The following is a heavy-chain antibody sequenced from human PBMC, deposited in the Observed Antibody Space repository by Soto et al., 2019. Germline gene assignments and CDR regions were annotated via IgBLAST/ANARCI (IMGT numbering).Heavy chain of an antibody. CDR1: GFTFSSYS. V-gene: IGHV3-21*01. CDR3: ARDSGGPFDPYYMDV. J-gene: IGHJ6*03. Sequence: EVQLVESGGGLVKPGGSLRLSCAASGFTFSSYSMNWVRQAPGKGLEWVSSISSSSSYIYYADSVKGRFTISRDNAKNSLYLQMNSLRAEDTAVYYCARDSGGPFDPYYMDVWGKGTTVTVSS. D-gene: IGHD2-15*01. CDR2: ISSSSSYI.